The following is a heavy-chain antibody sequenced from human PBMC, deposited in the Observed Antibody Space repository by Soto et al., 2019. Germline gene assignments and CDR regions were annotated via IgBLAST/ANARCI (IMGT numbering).Heavy chain of an antibody. Sequence: QVQLQESGPGLVKPSETLSLTCTVSGGSISSYYWSWIRQPPGKGLEWIGYIYYSGSINYNPSLKSRVTISVDTSKNQFSLKLSSVTAADTAVYYCARENVGAAAHFDYWGQGTLVTVSS. CDR2: IYYSGSI. J-gene: IGHJ4*02. CDR1: GGSISSYY. D-gene: IGHD3-3*01. V-gene: IGHV4-59*01. CDR3: ARENVGAAAHFDY.